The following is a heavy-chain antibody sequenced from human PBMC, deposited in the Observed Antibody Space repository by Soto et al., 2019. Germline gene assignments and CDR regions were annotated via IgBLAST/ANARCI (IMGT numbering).Heavy chain of an antibody. J-gene: IGHJ5*02. CDR3: AKDRTMVRGVIIGNWFDP. CDR2: ISYDGSNK. D-gene: IGHD3-10*01. V-gene: IGHV3-30*18. CDR1: GFTFSSYG. Sequence: GGSLRLSCAASGFTFSSYGMHWVRQAPGKGLEWVAVISYDGSNKYYADSVKGRFTISRDNSKNTLYLQMNSLRAEDTAVYYCAKDRTMVRGVIIGNWFDPWGQGTLVTAPQ.